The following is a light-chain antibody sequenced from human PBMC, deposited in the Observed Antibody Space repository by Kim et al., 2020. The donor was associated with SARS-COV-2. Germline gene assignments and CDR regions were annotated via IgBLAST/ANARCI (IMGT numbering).Light chain of an antibody. Sequence: GKGVTIYCAGGSSNIGSRSVNWYQHLPGSAPKIRIYSDNQRTSGVPDRFAGSKSGTAASLAISGLQSVDEADYYCVTWDDSLNGVLFGGGTQLTVL. CDR1: SSNIGSRS. J-gene: IGLJ3*02. V-gene: IGLV1-44*01. CDR2: SDN. CDR3: VTWDDSLNGVL.